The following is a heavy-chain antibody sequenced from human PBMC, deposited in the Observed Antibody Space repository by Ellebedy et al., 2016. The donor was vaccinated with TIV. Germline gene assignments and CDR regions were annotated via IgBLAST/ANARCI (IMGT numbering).Heavy chain of an antibody. Sequence: GESLKISCAASGFTFSRYWMSWVRQAPGKGLEWVANINQHESEKNYVDSVRGRFTISRDSSKNTLYLQMNSLGGEDTAVYYCAKPSVGHCISAICYVFDDWGQGTQVTVSS. CDR1: GFTFSRYW. CDR2: INQHESEK. J-gene: IGHJ4*02. CDR3: AKPSVGHCISAICYVFDD. D-gene: IGHD2-2*01. V-gene: IGHV3-7*01.